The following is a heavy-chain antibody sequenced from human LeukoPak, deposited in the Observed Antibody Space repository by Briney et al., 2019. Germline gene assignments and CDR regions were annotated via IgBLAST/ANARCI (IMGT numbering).Heavy chain of an antibody. CDR3: ARGLYTSGWYATFDF. CDR2: IYYSGST. D-gene: IGHD6-19*01. V-gene: IGHV4-30-4*02. J-gene: IGHJ4*02. Sequence: PSETLSLTCTVSGGSISSGDYYWSWIRQPPGKGLEWIGYIYYSGSTYYNPSLKSRVTISVDTSKNQFSLKLSSVTAADTAVYYCARGLYTSGWYATFDFWGQGTLVTVSS. CDR1: GGSISSGDYY.